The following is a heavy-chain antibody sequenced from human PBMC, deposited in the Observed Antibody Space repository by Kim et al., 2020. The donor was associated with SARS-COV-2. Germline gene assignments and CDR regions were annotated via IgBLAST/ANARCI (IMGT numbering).Heavy chain of an antibody. CDR2: ISSSSRTI. Sequence: GGSLRLSCAVSGFTFSTYSMDWVRQAPGKGLEWVSYISSSSRTIYYTDSVKGRFTISRDNAKNSLFLQMNSLRDEDTAIYYCARGGDVLTGFFWSDFAYWGQRSLVTVSS. CDR3: ARGGDVLTGFFWSDFAY. V-gene: IGHV3-48*02. CDR1: GFTFSTYS. D-gene: IGHD3-9*01. J-gene: IGHJ4*02.